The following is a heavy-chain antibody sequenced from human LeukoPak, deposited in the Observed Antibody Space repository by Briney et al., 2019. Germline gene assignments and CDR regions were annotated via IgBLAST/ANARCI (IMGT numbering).Heavy chain of an antibody. D-gene: IGHD3-10*01. CDR3: ASGAYGSGSYAFDY. CDR1: GGTFSSYA. CDR2: IIPIFGTA. Sequence: GASVKVSCKASGGTFSSYAISWARQAPGQGLEWMGGIIPIFGTANYAQKFQGRVTITTDESTSTAYMELSSLRSEDTAVYYCASGAYGSGSYAFDYWGQGTLVTVSS. V-gene: IGHV1-69*05. J-gene: IGHJ4*02.